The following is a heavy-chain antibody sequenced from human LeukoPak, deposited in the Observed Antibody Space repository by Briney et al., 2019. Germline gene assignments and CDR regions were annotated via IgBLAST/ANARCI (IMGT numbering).Heavy chain of an antibody. Sequence: SVKVSCKASGYTFTGYYMHWVRQAPGQGLEWMGWINPNSGGTNYAQKFQGRVTMTRDTSISTAYMELSRLRSDDTAVYYCAREKTNSRHGYNYHYFDYWGQGTLVTVSS. CDR3: AREKTNSRHGYNYHYFDY. V-gene: IGHV1-2*02. CDR2: INPNSGGT. J-gene: IGHJ4*02. D-gene: IGHD5-24*01. CDR1: GYTFTGYY.